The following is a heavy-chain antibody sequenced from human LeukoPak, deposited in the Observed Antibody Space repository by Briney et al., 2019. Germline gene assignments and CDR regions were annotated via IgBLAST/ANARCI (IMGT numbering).Heavy chain of an antibody. CDR1: GFTFSDHY. Sequence: RPGGPLRLSCAASGFTFSDHYMDWVRQAPGKGLEWVSSISSSSNHVYNADSVKGRFTISRDNAKNSLYLQMSSLRAEDTAVYYCARDYSGSGYELDYWGQGTLVTVSS. V-gene: IGHV3-69-1*01. J-gene: IGHJ4*02. CDR2: ISSSSNHV. D-gene: IGHD5-12*01. CDR3: ARDYSGSGYELDY.